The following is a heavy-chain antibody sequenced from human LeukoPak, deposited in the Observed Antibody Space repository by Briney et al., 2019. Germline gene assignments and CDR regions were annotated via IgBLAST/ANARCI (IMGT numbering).Heavy chain of an antibody. J-gene: IGHJ5*02. V-gene: IGHV1-8*01. CDR3: PRYSSWYNWFDP. CDR2: MNPNSGDT. D-gene: IGHD6-13*01. CDR1: GYTFTNYD. Sequence: ASVKVSCKASGYTFTNYDVNWVRQATGQGLEWMGWMNPNSGDTGYAQKFQGRVTMTRNTSISTAYMELSSLRSEDTAVYYCPRYSSWYNWFDPWGQGTLITVSS.